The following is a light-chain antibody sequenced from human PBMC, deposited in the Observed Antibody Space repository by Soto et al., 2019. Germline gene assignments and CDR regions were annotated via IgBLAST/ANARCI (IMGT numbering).Light chain of an antibody. Sequence: QSVLTQHASVSGSPGPSITISCTVTSSHVGGYNYVSWYQQYPGKAPKLMIYEVSNRPSGVSNRFSGSKSGNTASLTISGLQAEDEADYYCTSYIRSSTLDYVFGTGTKSPS. CDR3: TSYIRSSTLDYV. CDR1: SSHVGGYNY. J-gene: IGLJ1*01. V-gene: IGLV2-14*01. CDR2: EVS.